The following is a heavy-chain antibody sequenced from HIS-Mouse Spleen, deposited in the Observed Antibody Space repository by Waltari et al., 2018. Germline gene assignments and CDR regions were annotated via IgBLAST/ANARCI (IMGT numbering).Heavy chain of an antibody. J-gene: IGHJ2*01. CDR2: IYYSGST. Sequence: QLQLQESGPGLVKPSETLSLTCTVSGGSISSSSYYRGWIRQPPGKGLEWIGSIYYSGSTYYNPSLMSRVTISVDTSKNQFSLKLSSVTAADTAVYYCAREIPYSSSWYDWYFDLWGRGTLVTVSS. V-gene: IGHV4-39*07. CDR1: GGSISSSSYY. D-gene: IGHD6-13*01. CDR3: AREIPYSSSWYDWYFDL.